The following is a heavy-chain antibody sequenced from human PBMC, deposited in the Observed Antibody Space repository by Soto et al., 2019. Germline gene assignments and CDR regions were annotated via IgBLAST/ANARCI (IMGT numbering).Heavy chain of an antibody. D-gene: IGHD2-15*01. J-gene: IGHJ3*02. Sequence: PSEILCVPCSVAGGSSVSYYWSWIRQPPGKGLEWIGYIYYSGSTNYNPSLKSRVTISVDTSKNQFSLKLSSVTAADTAVYYCARVSGPPVAFDIWGQGTMVTVSS. CDR2: IYYSGST. CDR1: GGSSVSYY. V-gene: IGHV4-59*08. CDR3: ARVSGPPVAFDI.